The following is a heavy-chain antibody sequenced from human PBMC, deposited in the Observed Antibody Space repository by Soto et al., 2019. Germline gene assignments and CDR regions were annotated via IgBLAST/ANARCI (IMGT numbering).Heavy chain of an antibody. J-gene: IGHJ6*02. CDR3: ARDNRYFDYYYGMDV. Sequence: PGGSLRLSCAASGFTFSSFWMSWVRQAPGKGLEWVANIKQDGSEKYYVDSVKGRFTISRDNAKNSLYLQMNSLRAEDTAVYYCARDNRYFDYYYGMDVWGQGTTVTVSS. CDR1: GFTFSSFW. D-gene: IGHD3-9*01. V-gene: IGHV3-7*04. CDR2: IKQDGSEK.